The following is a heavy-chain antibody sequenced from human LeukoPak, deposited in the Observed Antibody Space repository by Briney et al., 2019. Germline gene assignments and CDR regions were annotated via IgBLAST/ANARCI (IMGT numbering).Heavy chain of an antibody. V-gene: IGHV4-59*13. Sequence: PSETLSLTYSVSGVSITSYYWNWIRQSPGKGLEWLGNIHSRGTTNYNPSLKSRVTLSLDTSKSQFALKVTSVTAADTAVYYCARDEYGDFQGFDFWGQGTRVTVSS. CDR3: ARDEYGDFQGFDF. CDR1: GVSITSYY. D-gene: IGHD4-17*01. CDR2: IHSRGTT. J-gene: IGHJ4*02.